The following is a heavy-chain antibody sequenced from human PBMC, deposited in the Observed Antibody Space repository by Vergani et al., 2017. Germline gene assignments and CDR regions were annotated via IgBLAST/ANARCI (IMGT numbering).Heavy chain of an antibody. V-gene: IGHV1-24*01. D-gene: IGHD6-19*01. J-gene: IGHJ3*02. Sequence: QVQLVQSGAEVKKPGASVKVSCKVSGYTLTELSMHWVRQAPGKGLEWMGGFDPEDGETIYAQKFQGRVTMTEDTSTDTAYMELSSLRSEDTAVYYCATXHLGRGFGSGWYGGAFDIWGQGTMVTVSS. CDR2: FDPEDGET. CDR3: ATXHLGRGFGSGWYGGAFDI. CDR1: GYTLTELS.